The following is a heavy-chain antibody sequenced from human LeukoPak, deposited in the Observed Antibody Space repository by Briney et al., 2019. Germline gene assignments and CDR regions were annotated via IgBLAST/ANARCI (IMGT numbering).Heavy chain of an antibody. D-gene: IGHD3-9*01. CDR3: ARGLGIRYFDWLLFDY. CDR1: GFTFSSYS. CDR2: ITGNSDYI. Sequence: GGSLRLSCAASGFTFSSYSMTWVRQAPGKGLEWVSSITGNSDYIYYADSVRGRFTISRDNATNSLFLQMNSLRAEDTAVYYCARGLGIRYFDWLLFDYWGQGTLVTVSS. V-gene: IGHV3-21*06. J-gene: IGHJ4*02.